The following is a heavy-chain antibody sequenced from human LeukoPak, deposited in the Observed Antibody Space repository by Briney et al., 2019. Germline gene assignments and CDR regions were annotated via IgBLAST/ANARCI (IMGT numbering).Heavy chain of an antibody. Sequence: GGSLRLSCAASGFTFSDYYMSWIRQAPGKGLEWVSYISSSTSTIQYADSVKGRFTISRDNAKNSLYLQMNSLRAEDTAVYYCARAGRKSRGVDLVRKKETGYYYYMDVWGKGTTVTVSS. CDR2: ISSSTSTI. V-gene: IGHV3-11*04. J-gene: IGHJ6*03. D-gene: IGHD3-10*02. CDR3: ARAGRKSRGVDLVRKKETGYYYYMDV. CDR1: GFTFSDYY.